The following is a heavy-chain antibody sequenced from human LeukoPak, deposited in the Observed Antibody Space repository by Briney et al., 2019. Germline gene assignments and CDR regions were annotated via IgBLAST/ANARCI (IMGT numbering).Heavy chain of an antibody. J-gene: IGHJ4*02. V-gene: IGHV4-59*01. D-gene: IGHD5-12*01. Sequence: SEILSLTCTVSGGSISSYYWSWTRQPPGKGLEWIGYTYYSGSTNYNPSLKSRVTISVDTSKNQFSLKLSSVTAADTAVYYCARVSHSWINFADYWGQGTLVTVSS. CDR2: TYYSGST. CDR1: GGSISSYY. CDR3: ARVSHSWINFADY.